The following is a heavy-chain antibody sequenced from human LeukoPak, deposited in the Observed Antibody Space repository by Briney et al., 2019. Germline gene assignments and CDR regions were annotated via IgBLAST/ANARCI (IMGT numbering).Heavy chain of an antibody. Sequence: SETLSLTCAVYGGSFSGYYWSWIRQPPGKGLEWIGEINHSGSTNYNPSLKSRVTISVDTSKNQFSLKLSSVTAADTAVYYCVRGPRGYSGYVLAWGQGTMVTVSS. V-gene: IGHV4-34*01. D-gene: IGHD5-12*01. CDR3: VRGPRGYSGYVLA. CDR1: GGSFSGYY. CDR2: INHSGST. J-gene: IGHJ3*01.